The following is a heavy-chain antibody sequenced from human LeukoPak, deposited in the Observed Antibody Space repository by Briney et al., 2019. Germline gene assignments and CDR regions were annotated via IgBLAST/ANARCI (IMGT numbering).Heavy chain of an antibody. D-gene: IGHD6-13*01. CDR3: AREVYSMSWYVY. Sequence: SETLSFSCAVSCGFISCSICWGWHAQPQGQELVWIGEIYHSGSTNDNPSRKSRVTISVDKSKNQYSLELSSVTAADTAVYYCAREVYSMSWYVYGGEGTLVTVSS. J-gene: IGHJ4*02. V-gene: IGHV4-4*02. CDR2: IYHSGST. CDR1: CGFISCSIC.